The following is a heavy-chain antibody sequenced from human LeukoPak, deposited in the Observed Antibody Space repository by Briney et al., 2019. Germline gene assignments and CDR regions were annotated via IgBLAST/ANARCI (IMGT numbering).Heavy chain of an antibody. CDR2: IKEAGSEK. Sequence: GGSLRLSCAASGFTFSNYWMSWVRQAPGKGLEFMANIKEAGSEKYYVDSVKGRFTISRDNDKNLVHLQMNSLRAEDTAVYYCARPRGSYYYDAFDIWGHGTMVTVSS. V-gene: IGHV3-7*01. D-gene: IGHD1-26*01. CDR1: GFTFSNYW. J-gene: IGHJ3*02. CDR3: ARPRGSYYYDAFDI.